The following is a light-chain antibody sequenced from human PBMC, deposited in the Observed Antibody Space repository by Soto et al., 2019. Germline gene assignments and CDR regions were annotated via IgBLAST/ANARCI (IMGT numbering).Light chain of an antibody. Sequence: QSVLTQPASVSGSPGQSITISCTGTSSDVGGYDYVSWYQHHPGKAPKLMIYEVSNRPSGVSNRFSGSKSGNTASLTISGLQAGDEADYYCSSYVSNITYVFGTGTKVTVL. CDR3: SSYVSNITYV. CDR2: EVS. CDR1: SSDVGGYDY. V-gene: IGLV2-14*01. J-gene: IGLJ1*01.